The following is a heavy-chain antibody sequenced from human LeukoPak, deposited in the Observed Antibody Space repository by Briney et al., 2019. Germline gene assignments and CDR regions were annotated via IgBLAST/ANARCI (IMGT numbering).Heavy chain of an antibody. J-gene: IGHJ4*02. CDR2: IRYDGSNK. CDR1: GFTFSSYS. D-gene: IGHD3-22*01. Sequence: GGSLRLSCAASGFTFSSYSMNWVRQAPGKGLEWVAFIRYDGSNKYYADSVKGRFTISRDNSKNTLYLQMNSLRAEDTAVYYCAKERNYYDSSGYYSVAGGPDYWGQGTLVTVSS. CDR3: AKERNYYDSSGYYSVAGGPDY. V-gene: IGHV3-30*02.